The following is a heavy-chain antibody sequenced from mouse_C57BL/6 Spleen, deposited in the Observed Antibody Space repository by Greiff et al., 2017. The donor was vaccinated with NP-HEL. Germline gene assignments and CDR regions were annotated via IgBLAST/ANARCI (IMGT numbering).Heavy chain of an antibody. V-gene: IGHV1-52*01. J-gene: IGHJ2*01. CDR3: ARSPYYYGSSYHFDY. CDR1: GYTFTSYW. D-gene: IGHD1-1*01. CDR2: IDPSDSAT. Sequence: QVQLQQPGAELVRPGSSVKLSCKASGYTFTSYWMHWVKQRPIQGLEWIGNIDPSDSATHYNQKFKDKATLTVDKSSSTAYMQLSSLTSEDSAVYYCARSPYYYGSSYHFDYWGQGTTLTVSS.